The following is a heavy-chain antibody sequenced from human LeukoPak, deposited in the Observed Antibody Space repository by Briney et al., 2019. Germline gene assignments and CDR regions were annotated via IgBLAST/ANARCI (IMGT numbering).Heavy chain of an antibody. V-gene: IGHV4-39*01. CDR3: ATPRGFSYGYFDY. J-gene: IGHJ4*02. CDR1: GGSINSSSAY. Sequence: SETLSLTCTVSGGSINSSSAYWGWIRQPPGKGLEWIGSIYYRKNTYYNPSLKSRVTISADTSKSQFSLTLGSVSATDTAVYYCATPRGFSYGYFDYWGQGTLVTVSS. CDR2: IYYRKNT. D-gene: IGHD5-18*01.